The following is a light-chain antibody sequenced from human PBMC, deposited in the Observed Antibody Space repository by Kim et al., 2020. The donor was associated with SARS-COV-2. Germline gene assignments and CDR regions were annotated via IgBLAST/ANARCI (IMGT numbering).Light chain of an antibody. CDR1: QSVSKNF. CDR2: GAS. Sequence: EIVLTQSPGTLSLSPGERATLSCRASQSVSKNFLAWYQQKPGQPPRLLIWGASSRATGIPDRFGGSGSGTDFTLTISGLEPEDFAVYYCQQFGSSHSFGQGTKLEIK. CDR3: QQFGSSHS. V-gene: IGKV3-20*01. J-gene: IGKJ2*01.